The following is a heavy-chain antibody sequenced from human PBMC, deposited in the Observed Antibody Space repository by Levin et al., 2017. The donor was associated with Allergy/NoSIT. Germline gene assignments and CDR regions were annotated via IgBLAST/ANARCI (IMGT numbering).Heavy chain of an antibody. CDR2: ISSSGGTT. V-gene: IGHV3-64D*06. CDR1: GFTFSSNI. CDR3: LKPYAD. J-gene: IGHJ4*02. D-gene: IGHD4-17*01. Sequence: GGSLRLSCSASGFTFSSNIMHWVRQAPGRGLEYVSAISSSGGTTYYADSVKGRFIISRDNSKNTLYLQVNSLSTEDTAVYYCLKPYADWGQGTLVTVSS.